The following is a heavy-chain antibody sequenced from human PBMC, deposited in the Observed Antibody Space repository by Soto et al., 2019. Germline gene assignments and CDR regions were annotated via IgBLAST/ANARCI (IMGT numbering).Heavy chain of an antibody. J-gene: IGHJ3*02. V-gene: IGHV4-38-2*01. CDR3: ARGGYYDSSGYYYVIGAFDI. CDR2: IYHSGST. D-gene: IGHD3-22*01. CDR1: GYSISSGYY. Sequence: PSETLSLTCAVSGYSISSGYYWGWIRQPPGKGLEWIGSIYHSGSTYYKPSLKSRVTISVDTSKNQFSLKLNSVTAADTAVYYCARGGYYDSSGYYYVIGAFDIWGQGTMVTVSS.